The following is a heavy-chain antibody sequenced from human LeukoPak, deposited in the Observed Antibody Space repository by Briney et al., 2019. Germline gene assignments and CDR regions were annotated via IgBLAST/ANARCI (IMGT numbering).Heavy chain of an antibody. CDR3: ARDQVPEWLLYKDYYYYYMDV. CDR1: GYTFTSYG. CDR2: ISAYNGNT. Sequence: ASVKVSCKASGYTFTSYGISWVRQAPGQGLEWMGWISAYNGNTNYAQKLQGRVTMTTDTSTSTAYMELRSLRSEDTAVYYCARDQVPEWLLYKDYYYYYMDVWGKGTTVTVSS. D-gene: IGHD3-3*01. J-gene: IGHJ6*03. V-gene: IGHV1-18*01.